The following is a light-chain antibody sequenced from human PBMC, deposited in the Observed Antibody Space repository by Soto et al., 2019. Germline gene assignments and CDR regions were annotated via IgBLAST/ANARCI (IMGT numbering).Light chain of an antibody. CDR3: QQRSNWSLA. J-gene: IGKJ4*01. CDR1: QSVSSY. CDR2: DAS. Sequence: EIVLTQSPATLSLSPGERATLSCRASQSVSSYLAWYQQKPGQAPRLLIYDASNRATGIPARFSGSGSGTVVTLTLSRLEPEEVAVYYCQQRSNWSLAFGGGTKVEIK. V-gene: IGKV3-11*01.